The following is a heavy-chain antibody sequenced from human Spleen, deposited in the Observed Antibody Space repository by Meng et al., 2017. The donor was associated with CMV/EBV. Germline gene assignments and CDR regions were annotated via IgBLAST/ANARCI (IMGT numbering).Heavy chain of an antibody. V-gene: IGHV4-31*02. CDR3: ARTRYYYNSTGYSVPTTFDY. D-gene: IGHD3-22*01. Sequence: SGGYFWGWIRQPPGKGLEWIGYIYYTGSSKYNPFLKSRVSISVDTSKNQFSLKLNSVTVADTAVYYCARTRYYYNSTGYSVPTTFDYWGQGALVTVSS. J-gene: IGHJ4*02. CDR1: SGGYF. CDR2: IYYTGSS.